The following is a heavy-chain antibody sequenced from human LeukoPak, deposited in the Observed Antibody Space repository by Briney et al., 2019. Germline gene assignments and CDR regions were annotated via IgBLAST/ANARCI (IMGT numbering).Heavy chain of an antibody. V-gene: IGHV4-34*01. CDR3: ARVNRTRQTTVGKRGWAYYYYGMDV. CDR2: INHSGST. D-gene: IGHD4-23*01. J-gene: IGHJ6*02. Sequence: SETLSLTCAVYGGSFSGYYWSWIRQPPGKGLEWIGEINHSGSTNYNPSLKSRVTISVDTSKNQFSLKLSSVTAADTAVYYCARVNRTRQTTVGKRGWAYYYYGMDVWGQGTTVTVSS. CDR1: GGSFSGYY.